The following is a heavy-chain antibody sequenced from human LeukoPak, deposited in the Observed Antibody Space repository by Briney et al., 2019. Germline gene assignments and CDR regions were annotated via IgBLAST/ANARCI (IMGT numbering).Heavy chain of an antibody. J-gene: IGHJ3*02. D-gene: IGHD2-15*01. Sequence: GASVKVSCKASGYTFTGYYIHWVRQAPGQGLEWIGWINPNSGGTNYVQKLQGRVTMTRDTSISTGYMELSRVRSDDTAVYYCARWDCSGGSCYDAFDIWGQGTMVTVSS. CDR3: ARWDCSGGSCYDAFDI. V-gene: IGHV1-2*02. CDR1: GYTFTGYY. CDR2: INPNSGGT.